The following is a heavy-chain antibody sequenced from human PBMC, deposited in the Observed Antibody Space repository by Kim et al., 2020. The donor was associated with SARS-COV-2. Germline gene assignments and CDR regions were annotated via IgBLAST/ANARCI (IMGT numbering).Heavy chain of an antibody. V-gene: IGHV3-30*04. CDR1: GFTFSSYA. CDR2: ISYDGSNK. J-gene: IGHJ4*02. D-gene: IGHD1-26*01. CDR3: ARDQVGANEFDY. Sequence: GGSLRLSCAASGFTFSSYAMHWVRQAPGKGLEWVAVISYDGSNKYYADSVKGRFTISRDNSKNTLYLQMNSLRAEDTAVYYCARDQVGANEFDYWGQGTL.